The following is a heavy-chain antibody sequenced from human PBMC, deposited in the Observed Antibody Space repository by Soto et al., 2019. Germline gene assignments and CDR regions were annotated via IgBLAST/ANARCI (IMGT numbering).Heavy chain of an antibody. CDR1: GGSISSGDYY. J-gene: IGHJ5*02. V-gene: IGHV4-30-4*01. D-gene: IGHD3-3*01. CDR3: ARGGFLEWLSTAWFDP. Sequence: PSETLSLTCTVSGGSISSGDYYWSWIRQPPGKGLEWIGYIYYSGSTYYNPSLKSRVTISVDTSKNQFSLKLSSVTAADTAVYYCARGGFLEWLSTAWFDPWGQGTLVTVSS. CDR2: IYYSGST.